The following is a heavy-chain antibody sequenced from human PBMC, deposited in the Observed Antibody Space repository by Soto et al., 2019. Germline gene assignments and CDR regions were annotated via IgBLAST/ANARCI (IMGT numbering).Heavy chain of an antibody. J-gene: IGHJ3*02. D-gene: IGHD3-16*01. V-gene: IGHV4-39*01. CDR1: GGSISRSNYY. Sequence: QLQLQESGPGLVKPSETLSLTCTVSGGSISRSNYYWGWIRQPPGKGLEWIGSIYYSGSTNYNSSFKSRVTRSVDTSKNQFSLRLSSVTAADTAVYYCASPTLGAFDIWGQGTMVTVSS. CDR2: IYYSGST. CDR3: ASPTLGAFDI.